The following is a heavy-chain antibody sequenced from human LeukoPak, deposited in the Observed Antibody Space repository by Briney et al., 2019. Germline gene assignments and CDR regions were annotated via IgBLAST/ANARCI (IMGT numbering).Heavy chain of an antibody. CDR2: IYYSGST. J-gene: IGHJ4*02. CDR1: GDSISSYY. V-gene: IGHV4-59*01. Sequence: PSETLSLTCTVSGDSISSYYWSWIRQPPGKGLEWIGYIYYSGSTNYNPSLKSRVTISVDTSKNQLSLKLSSVTAADTAVYYCARHGYSYGPYSDYWGQGTLVIVSS. D-gene: IGHD5-18*01. CDR3: ARHGYSYGPYSDY.